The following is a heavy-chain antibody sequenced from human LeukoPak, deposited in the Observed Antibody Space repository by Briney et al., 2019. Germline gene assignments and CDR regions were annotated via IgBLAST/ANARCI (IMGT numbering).Heavy chain of an antibody. J-gene: IGHJ3*02. Sequence: GGSLRLSCAASGFIVSSNYVSWVRQAPGKGLEWVSVIYSGGSTYYADSVKGRFTISRDNSKNTLYLQMNSLRAEDTAVYYCARDSGLGYSSAFDIWGQGTMVTVSS. CDR2: IYSGGST. CDR1: GFIVSSNY. D-gene: IGHD5-18*01. V-gene: IGHV3-66*01. CDR3: ARDSGLGYSSAFDI.